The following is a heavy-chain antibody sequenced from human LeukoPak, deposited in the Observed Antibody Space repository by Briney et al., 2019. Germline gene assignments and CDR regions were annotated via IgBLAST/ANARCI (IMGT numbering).Heavy chain of an antibody. D-gene: IGHD6-6*01. V-gene: IGHV3-21*01. Sequence: PGGSLRLSCAASGFTFSTYSMNWVRQAPGKGLEWVSSISSSSSYIYYADSVKGRFTISRDNAKNSLYLQMNSLRAEDTAVYYCARDRTSSYHHYNPPGGFDPWGQGTLVTVSS. CDR1: GFTFSTYS. CDR3: ARDRTSSYHHYNPPGGFDP. J-gene: IGHJ5*02. CDR2: ISSSSSYI.